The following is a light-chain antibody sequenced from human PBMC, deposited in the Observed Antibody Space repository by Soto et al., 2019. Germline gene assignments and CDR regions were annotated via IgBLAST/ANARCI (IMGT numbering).Light chain of an antibody. Sequence: DIQMTHSPSTLSASVGERVTITCRASQSISSYLNWYQQKPGKAPKLLIYAASSLQSGVPSRFSGSGSGTDFTLTISSLQPEDFATYYCQQSYSTPITFGQGTRLEI. CDR3: QQSYSTPIT. CDR1: QSISSY. V-gene: IGKV1-39*01. J-gene: IGKJ5*01. CDR2: AAS.